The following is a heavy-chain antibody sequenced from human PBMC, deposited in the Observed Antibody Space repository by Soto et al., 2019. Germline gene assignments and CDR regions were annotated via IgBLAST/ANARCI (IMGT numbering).Heavy chain of an antibody. V-gene: IGHV3-33*01. D-gene: IGHD4-17*01. CDR3: ARKTYGDYIDY. CDR2: IWYDGSSK. Sequence: QVQLVESGGGVVQPGRSLRLSCAASGFTFSNFGIHWVCQAPGKGLEWVAVIWYDGSSKFYADSVRGRFTISRDNSKGTLSLQGDSLRAEDTAVYYCARKTYGDYIDYWGQGTLVTVSS. J-gene: IGHJ4*02. CDR1: GFTFSNFG.